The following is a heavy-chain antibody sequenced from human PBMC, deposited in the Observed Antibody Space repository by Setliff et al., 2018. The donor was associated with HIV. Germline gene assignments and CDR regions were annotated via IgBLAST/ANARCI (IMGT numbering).Heavy chain of an antibody. D-gene: IGHD2-15*01. CDR2: IIPIFGIA. V-gene: IGHV1-69*05. CDR3: ARERYCSAGSCYSELSWFDP. CDR1: GGTFRKYA. J-gene: IGHJ5*02. Sequence: ASVKVSCKASGGTFRKYAISWVRQAPGQGLEWMGGIIPIFGIANYAQKFQDRVTITTDESTTTAYMELSSLRSEDTAVYFCARERYCSAGSCYSELSWFDPWGQGTLVTVSS.